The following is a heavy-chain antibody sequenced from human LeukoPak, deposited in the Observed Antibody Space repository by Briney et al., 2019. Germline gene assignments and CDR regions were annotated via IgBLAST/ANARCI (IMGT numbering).Heavy chain of an antibody. J-gene: IGHJ4*02. CDR1: GGPISSYY. Sequence: PSETLSLTCTVSGGPISSYYWSWIRQPAGKGLEWIGRLYTSGSTNYNPSLKSRVTMSVDTSKNQFSLKLPSMTAADTAVYYCARGGSSGYYYGWGQGTLVTVSS. D-gene: IGHD3-22*01. CDR3: ARGGSSGYYYG. V-gene: IGHV4-4*07. CDR2: LYTSGST.